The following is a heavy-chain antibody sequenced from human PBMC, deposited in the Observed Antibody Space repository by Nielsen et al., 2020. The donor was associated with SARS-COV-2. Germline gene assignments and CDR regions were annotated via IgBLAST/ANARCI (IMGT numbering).Heavy chain of an antibody. J-gene: IGHJ3*02. CDR2: IKQDGSEK. D-gene: IGHD6-19*01. CDR3: AKARGIAVAWGAFDI. CDR1: GFTFSSYW. Sequence: GESLKISCAASGFTFSSYWMSWVRQAPGKGLEWVANIKQDGSEKYYVDSVKGRFTISRDNAKNTLYLQMNSLRAEDTAVYYCAKARGIAVAWGAFDIWGQGTMVTVSS. V-gene: IGHV3-7*03.